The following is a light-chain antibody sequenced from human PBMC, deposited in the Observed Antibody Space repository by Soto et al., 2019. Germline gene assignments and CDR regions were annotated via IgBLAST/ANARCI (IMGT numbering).Light chain of an antibody. J-gene: IGKJ1*01. CDR3: QQYNNWPPWT. CDR2: GAS. CDR1: QSVSSSY. Sequence: EIVLTQSPGTLSLPPGERATLSCRASQSVSSSYLAWYQQKPGQAPRLLIYGASSRATGIPDRFSGSGSGTEFTLTISSLQSEDFAVYYCQQYNNWPPWTFGQGTTGDIK. V-gene: IGKV3-20*01.